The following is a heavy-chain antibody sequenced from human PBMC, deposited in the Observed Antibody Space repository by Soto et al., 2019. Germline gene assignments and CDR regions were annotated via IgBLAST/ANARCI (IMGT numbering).Heavy chain of an antibody. J-gene: IGHJ4*02. Sequence: QITLKESGPTLVKPTQTLTLTCTFSGFSLSTSGVGVGWIRQPPGKALEWLALIYWDDDKRYSPSLKSRPTTTKDTTKNQVVLTMTNMDPVDTATYYCAHSLIPNWGSRGAFDYWGQGTLVTVSS. V-gene: IGHV2-5*02. D-gene: IGHD7-27*01. CDR3: AHSLIPNWGSRGAFDY. CDR2: IYWDDDK. CDR1: GFSLSTSGVG.